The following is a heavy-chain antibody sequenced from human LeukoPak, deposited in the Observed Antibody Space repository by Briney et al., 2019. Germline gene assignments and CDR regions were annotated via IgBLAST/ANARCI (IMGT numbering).Heavy chain of an antibody. D-gene: IGHD4-11*01. Sequence: SVKVSCKASGGTFSSYTISWVRQAPGQGLEWMGRIIPILGIANYAQKFRGRVTITADKSTSTAYMELSSLRSEDTAVYYCTHYSNYRYYFDYWGQGTLVTVSS. V-gene: IGHV1-69*02. CDR3: THYSNYRYYFDY. CDR1: GGTFSSYT. CDR2: IIPILGIA. J-gene: IGHJ4*02.